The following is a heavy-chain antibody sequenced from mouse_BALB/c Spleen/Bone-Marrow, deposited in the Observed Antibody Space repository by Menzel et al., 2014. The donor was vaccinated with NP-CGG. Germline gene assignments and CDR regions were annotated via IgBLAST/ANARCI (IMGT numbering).Heavy chain of an antibody. V-gene: IGHV5-12-1*01. CDR1: GFAFSSYD. Sequence: EVKLVESGGGLVKPGGSLKLSCAASGFAFSSYDMSWVRQTPEKRLEWVAYISSGGGSTYYAGTVKGRFTISRDNAKNTLYLQMSSLKSEDTAMYYCARQILRGFGYWGQGTPVTVSA. CDR3: ARQILRGFGY. J-gene: IGHJ3*02. CDR2: ISSGGGST. D-gene: IGHD1-1*01.